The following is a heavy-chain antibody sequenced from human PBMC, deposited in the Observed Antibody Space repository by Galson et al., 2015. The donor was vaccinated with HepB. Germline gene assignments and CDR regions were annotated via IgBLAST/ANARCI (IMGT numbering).Heavy chain of an antibody. Sequence: SLRLSCAASGFTFSSYSMNWVRQAPGKGLEWVSHISSSSSTIYYADSVKGRFTISRDNAKDSLYLQMNRLRAEDTAVYYWASLRGTPHYYYYGMDVWGQGTTVTVSS. J-gene: IGHJ6*02. V-gene: IGHV3-48*01. D-gene: IGHD3-10*01. CDR2: ISSSSSTI. CDR3: ASLRGTPHYYYYGMDV. CDR1: GFTFSSYS.